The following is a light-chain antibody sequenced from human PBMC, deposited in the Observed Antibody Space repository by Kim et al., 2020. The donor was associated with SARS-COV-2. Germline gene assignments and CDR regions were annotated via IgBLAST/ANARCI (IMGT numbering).Light chain of an antibody. CDR1: QGISSA. CDR3: QQFNNYPS. Sequence: AIQLTQSPSSLSAPIGDRVTITCRASQGISSALAWYQQKPGKVPKLLIYDASSLKSGVPSRFSGSGSGTDFTLTISSLQPEDFATYYCQQFNNYPSFGGGTKVDIK. CDR2: DAS. V-gene: IGKV1D-13*01. J-gene: IGKJ4*01.